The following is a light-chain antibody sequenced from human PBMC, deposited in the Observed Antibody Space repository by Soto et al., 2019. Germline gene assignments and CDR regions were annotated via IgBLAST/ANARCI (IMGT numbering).Light chain of an antibody. CDR2: DVT. J-gene: IGLJ1*01. CDR1: SSDVGGYSY. V-gene: IGLV2-11*01. CDR3: FSYAGSYTVV. Sequence: QSALTQPRSVSGSPGQSVTISCTGTSSDVGGYSYVSWYQQHPGKAPKLMIYDVTTRPSGIPDRFSGSKSGNTASLTISGLQAEDEADYYCFSYAGSYTVVFGTGTKLPVL.